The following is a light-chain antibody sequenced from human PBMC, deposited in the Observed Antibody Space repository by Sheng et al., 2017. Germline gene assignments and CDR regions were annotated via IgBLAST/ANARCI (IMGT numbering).Light chain of an antibody. J-gene: IGKJ1*01. V-gene: IGKV1-12*01. CDR2: GAS. CDR1: QGFSSY. CDR3: QQYLSYSWT. Sequence: DIQMTQSPSSVSASVGDRVTITCRASQGFSSYLAWYQQKPGKAPKLLIYGASSLQSGVPSRFSGSRSGTDVTLTISSLQPDDFATYYCQQYLSYSWTFGQGTKVEIK.